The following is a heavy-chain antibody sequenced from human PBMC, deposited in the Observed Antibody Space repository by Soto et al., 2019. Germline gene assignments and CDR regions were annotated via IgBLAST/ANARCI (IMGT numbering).Heavy chain of an antibody. J-gene: IGHJ3*02. V-gene: IGHV3-33*01. CDR2: IWYDGSNK. D-gene: IGHD3-9*01. Sequence: GGSLRLSCAASGFTFSSYGMHWVRQAPGKGLEWVAVIWYDGSNKYYADSVKGRFTISRDNSKNTLYLQMNSLRAEDTAVYYCARGRFNYDILTVLKSAANDDAFDIWGQGTMVTVSS. CDR1: GFTFSSYG. CDR3: ARGRFNYDILTVLKSAANDDAFDI.